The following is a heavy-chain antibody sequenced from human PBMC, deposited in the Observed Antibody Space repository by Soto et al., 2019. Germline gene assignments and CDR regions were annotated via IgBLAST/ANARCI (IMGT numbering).Heavy chain of an antibody. CDR2: IWYDGSNK. D-gene: IGHD6-13*01. CDR1: GFTFSSYG. J-gene: IGHJ5*02. Sequence: GGSLRLSCAASGFTFSSYGMHWVRQAPGKGLEWVAVIWYDGSNKYYADSVKGRFTISRDNSKNTLYLQMNSLRAEDTAVYYCARDRSAYSSSWYWFDPWGQGTLVTVSS. V-gene: IGHV3-33*08. CDR3: ARDRSAYSSSWYWFDP.